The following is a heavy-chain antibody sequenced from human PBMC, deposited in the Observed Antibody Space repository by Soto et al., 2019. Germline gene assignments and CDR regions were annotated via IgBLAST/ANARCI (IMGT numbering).Heavy chain of an antibody. CDR3: AHRPELSYGFDV. Sequence: QITLKESGPTLVKPTQTLTLTCTFSGISLSTSGVSVGWIRQPPGKALEWLAVIYWDDDKHYSPSLKSRLTIXKXXSKNQVLLTMTNMDPVDTATYYCAHRPELSYGFDVWGQGNTVTVSS. CDR1: GISLSTSGVS. J-gene: IGHJ6*02. CDR2: IYWDDDK. D-gene: IGHD1-7*01. V-gene: IGHV2-5*02.